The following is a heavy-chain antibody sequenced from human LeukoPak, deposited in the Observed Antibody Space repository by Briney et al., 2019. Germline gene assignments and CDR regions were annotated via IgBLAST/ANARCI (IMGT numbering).Heavy chain of an antibody. V-gene: IGHV3-7*01. D-gene: IGHD3-22*01. Sequence: GGSLRLSCAAPGFTFSSYWMSWVRQAPGKGLEWVANIKQDGSEKYYVDSVKGRFTISRDNAKNSLYLQMNSLRAEDTAVYYCARGGYYYDSSSADYWGQGTLVTVSS. J-gene: IGHJ4*02. CDR1: GFTFSSYW. CDR2: IKQDGSEK. CDR3: ARGGYYYDSSSADY.